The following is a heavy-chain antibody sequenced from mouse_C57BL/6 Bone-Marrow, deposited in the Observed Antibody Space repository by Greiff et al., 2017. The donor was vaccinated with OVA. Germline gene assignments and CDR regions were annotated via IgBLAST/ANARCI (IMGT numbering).Heavy chain of an antibody. D-gene: IGHD2-3*01. V-gene: IGHV1-80*01. J-gene: IGHJ1*03. CDR3: ARWDCYYYWYFDV. Sequence: VQLQQSGAELVKPGASVKVSCKASGYAFSSSWMNWVKQRPGKGLEWIGQIYPGDGDTNYNGKFKGKATLTADKSSSTAYMQLSSLISEDSAVYFCARWDCYYYWYFDVWGTGTTVTVSS. CDR2: IYPGDGDT. CDR1: GYAFSSSW.